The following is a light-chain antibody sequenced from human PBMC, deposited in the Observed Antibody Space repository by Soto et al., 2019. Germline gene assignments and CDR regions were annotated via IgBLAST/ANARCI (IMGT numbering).Light chain of an antibody. Sequence: EIVLTQSPGTLSLSPGERATLSCRASQSVSSSYLAWYQQKPGQAPRLLIYGASSRATGIPDRFSGSRSGKNFTLTISRLEPEDFAMYYYQQYGSSPPWTFGQGTKVEIK. J-gene: IGKJ1*01. V-gene: IGKV3-20*01. CDR3: QQYGSSPPWT. CDR1: QSVSSSY. CDR2: GAS.